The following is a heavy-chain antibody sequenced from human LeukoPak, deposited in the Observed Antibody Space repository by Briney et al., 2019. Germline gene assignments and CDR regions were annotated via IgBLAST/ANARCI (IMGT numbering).Heavy chain of an antibody. V-gene: IGHV3-23*01. CDR3: AKSGREYSSSWYNFDY. CDR2: ISGSGGIT. D-gene: IGHD6-13*01. J-gene: IGHJ4*02. CDR1: GLTFSSYA. Sequence: GGSLRLSCAASGLTFSSYAMSWVRQAPGKGLEWVSAISGSGGITFYADSVKGRFTISRDSSKNTVYLQMNSLRAEDTAVYYCAKSGREYSSSWYNFDYWGQGTLVTVSS.